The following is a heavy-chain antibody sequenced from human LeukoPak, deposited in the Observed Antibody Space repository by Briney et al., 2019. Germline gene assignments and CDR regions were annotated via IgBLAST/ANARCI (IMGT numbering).Heavy chain of an antibody. D-gene: IGHD5-12*01. Sequence: GASVKVSCKASGYTFTSYGISWVRQAPGQGLEWMGWISAYNGNTNYAQKLQGRVTMTTDTSTSTAYMELRSLRSDDTAVYYCAREVGDGYSGYDLTDWGQGTLVTVSS. CDR2: ISAYNGNT. CDR1: GYTFTSYG. CDR3: AREVGDGYSGYDLTD. J-gene: IGHJ4*02. V-gene: IGHV1-18*01.